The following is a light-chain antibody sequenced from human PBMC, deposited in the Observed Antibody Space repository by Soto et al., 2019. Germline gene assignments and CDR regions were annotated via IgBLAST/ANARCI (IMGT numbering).Light chain of an antibody. CDR2: DVS. Sequence: EIVLTPSPGTLSLSPGDRATLSCRASESVSTNLAWYQQKPGQASRLLIYDVSTGATGIPPRFSGRGSGTEFTLTISSLQSEDFAVYYCQQYNNWPQTFGQGTKVDIK. CDR3: QQYNNWPQT. J-gene: IGKJ1*01. V-gene: IGKV3-15*01. CDR1: ESVSTN.